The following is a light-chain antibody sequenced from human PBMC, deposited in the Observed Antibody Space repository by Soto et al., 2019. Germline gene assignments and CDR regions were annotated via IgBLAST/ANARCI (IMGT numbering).Light chain of an antibody. CDR2: GAS. CDR3: EQYQKWPPT. V-gene: IGKV3-15*01. CDR1: QSVSNN. Sequence: EILMTQSPATLSVSPGDRATLSCRASQSVSNNLAWYQQRPGQAPRLLIYGASTRATGIPARFSGSGSGTEFTLTISSLQSEDFAVYYCEQYQKWPPTFGQGTKVDIK. J-gene: IGKJ1*01.